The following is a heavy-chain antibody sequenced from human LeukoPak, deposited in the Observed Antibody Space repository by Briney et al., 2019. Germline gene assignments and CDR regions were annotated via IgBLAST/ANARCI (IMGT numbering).Heavy chain of an antibody. Sequence: GGSLRLSCAASGFTFSSYGMHWVRQAPGKGLEWVAFIRYDGSNKYYADSVKGRFTISRDNAKNSLYLQMNSLRAEDTAVYYCARDALPTGNFQHWGQGTLVTVSS. CDR3: ARDALPTGNFQH. CDR2: IRYDGSNK. J-gene: IGHJ1*01. V-gene: IGHV3-30*02. D-gene: IGHD3-10*01. CDR1: GFTFSSYG.